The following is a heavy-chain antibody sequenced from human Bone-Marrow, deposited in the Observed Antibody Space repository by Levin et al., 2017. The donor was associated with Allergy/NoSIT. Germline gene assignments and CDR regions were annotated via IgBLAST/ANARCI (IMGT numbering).Heavy chain of an antibody. J-gene: IGHJ6*03. V-gene: IGHV3-48*02. Sequence: QSGGSLRLSCEASGFTLSHYTMNWVRQAPGKGPEWIAFISSDARSKHYADSVKGRFTISRDNDKNSVFLQMNSLRDEDTAVYYCARSKIRATYCNITGCQYHYQFMDVWGKGTTVIVSS. CDR3: ARSKIRATYCNITGCQYHYQFMDV. CDR2: ISSDARSK. D-gene: IGHD2-2*01. CDR1: GFTLSHYT.